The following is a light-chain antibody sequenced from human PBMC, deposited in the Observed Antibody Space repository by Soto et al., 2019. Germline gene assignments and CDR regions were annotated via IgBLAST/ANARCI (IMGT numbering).Light chain of an antibody. CDR2: QDA. CDR1: KLGNKY. V-gene: IGLV3-1*01. CDR3: QAWDSSTAV. Sequence: SYELTQPPSVSVSPGHTASLTCSGNKLGNKYASWYQQKPGQSPVLVIDQDAKLPSGIPERFSGSNSGNTATLTISGTQAMDEADYYCQAWDSSTAVFGTGTKVTVI. J-gene: IGLJ1*01.